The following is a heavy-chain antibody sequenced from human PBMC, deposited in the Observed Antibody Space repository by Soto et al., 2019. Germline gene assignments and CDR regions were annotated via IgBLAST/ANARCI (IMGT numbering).Heavy chain of an antibody. V-gene: IGHV4-59*08. D-gene: IGHD4-17*01. CDR3: ARRYGPGFDY. CDR2: IYYSGST. J-gene: IGHJ4*02. Sequence: QVQLQESGPGLVKPSETLSLTCTVSGGSISSYYWSWIRQPPGKGLEWLGYIYYSGSTNYNPSLEIQVTISVATSKSQFSLKLSAVTAADTAVYYCARRYGPGFDYWGQGTLVTVSS. CDR1: GGSISSYY.